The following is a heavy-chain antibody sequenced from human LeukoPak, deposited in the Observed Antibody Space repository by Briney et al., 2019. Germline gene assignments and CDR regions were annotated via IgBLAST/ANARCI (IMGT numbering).Heavy chain of an antibody. J-gene: IGHJ6*03. Sequence: GGTLRLSCAASGFTFSSYGMSWVRQAPGKGLEWVSAISGSGGSTYYADSVKGRFTISRDNSKNSLYLQMNSLRAEDTAVYYCARERPSYDFWSGFLPSPYYYMDVWGKGTTVTVSS. D-gene: IGHD3-3*01. CDR2: ISGSGGST. V-gene: IGHV3-23*01. CDR1: GFTFSSYG. CDR3: ARERPSYDFWSGFLPSPYYYMDV.